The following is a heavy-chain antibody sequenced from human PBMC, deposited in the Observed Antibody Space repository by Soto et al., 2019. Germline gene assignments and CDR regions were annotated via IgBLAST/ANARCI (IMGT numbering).Heavy chain of an antibody. D-gene: IGHD4-17*01. Sequence: GGSLRLSCAASGFTFSGSAMHWVRQASGKGLEWVGRIRSKANSYATAYAASVKGRFTISRDDSKNTAYLQMNSLKTEDTAVYYCTRVNDYGDYYYYYYYGMDVWGQGTTVTVPS. J-gene: IGHJ6*02. V-gene: IGHV3-73*01. CDR1: GFTFSGSA. CDR3: TRVNDYGDYYYYYYYGMDV. CDR2: IRSKANSYAT.